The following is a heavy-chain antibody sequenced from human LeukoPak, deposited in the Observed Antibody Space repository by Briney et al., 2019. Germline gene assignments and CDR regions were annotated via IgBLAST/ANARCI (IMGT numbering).Heavy chain of an antibody. CDR2: VYKSGST. D-gene: IGHD6-19*01. Sequence: KPSETLSLTCSVSGGSISTYQWSWIRQPPGKGLEWIGNVYKSGSTNYNPSLKSRVTLSVDMSKKEFSLKLTSVTGADTAVYYCARDGPQWLAQFDYWGQGALATVSS. CDR3: ARDGPQWLAQFDY. CDR1: GGSISTYQ. J-gene: IGHJ4*02. V-gene: IGHV4-59*01.